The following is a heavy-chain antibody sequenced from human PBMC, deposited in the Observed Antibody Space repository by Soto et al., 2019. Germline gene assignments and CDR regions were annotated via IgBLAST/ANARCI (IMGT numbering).Heavy chain of an antibody. V-gene: IGHV3-30*04. Sequence: QVQLVESGGDVVQPGRSLRLSCETSGFSFSSYVLHWVRQAPGKGLEWVAVLSYYERDKYYADSVKGRFTISRDNSKNTLYQQINSLRTKDTVLYYCPREASGDVYSAGGGMDCWGQASLVTLPS. CDR1: GFSFSSYV. CDR2: LSYYERDK. J-gene: IGHJ4*02. D-gene: IGHD4-4*01. CDR3: PREASGDVYSAGGGMDC.